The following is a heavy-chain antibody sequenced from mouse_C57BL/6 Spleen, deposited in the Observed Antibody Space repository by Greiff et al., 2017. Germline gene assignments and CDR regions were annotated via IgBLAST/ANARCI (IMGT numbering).Heavy chain of an antibody. CDR2: ISNGGGST. CDR1: GFTFSDYY. J-gene: IGHJ4*01. Sequence: EVHLVESGGGLVQPGGSLKLSCAASGFTFSDYYMYWVRQTPEKRLEWVAYISNGGGSTYYPDTVKGRFTISRDNAKNTLYLQMSRLKSEDTAMYYCARRYYGNYPYAMDYWGQGTSVTVSS. D-gene: IGHD2-1*01. CDR3: ARRYYGNYPYAMDY. V-gene: IGHV5-12*01.